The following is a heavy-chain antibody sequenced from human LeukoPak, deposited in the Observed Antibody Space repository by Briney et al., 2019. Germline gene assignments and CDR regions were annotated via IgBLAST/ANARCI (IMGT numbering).Heavy chain of an antibody. J-gene: IGHJ6*02. CDR2: ISAYNGNT. CDR3: AGSIAVAGSYYYYGMDV. Sequence: ASVKVSCKASGYTFTSYGISWVRQAPGQGLEWMGWISAYNGNTNYAQKLQGRVTMTTDTSTSTAYMELRSLRSDDTAVYYCAGSIAVAGSYYYYGMDVWGQGTTVTVSS. V-gene: IGHV1-18*01. D-gene: IGHD6-19*01. CDR1: GYTFTSYG.